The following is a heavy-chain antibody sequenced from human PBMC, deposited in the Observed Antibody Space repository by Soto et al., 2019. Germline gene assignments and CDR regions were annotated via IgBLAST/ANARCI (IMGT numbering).Heavy chain of an antibody. Sequence: RGLEWMGWINPNSGGTNYAQKFQGWVTMTRDTSISTAYMELSRLRSDDTAVYFCARALKKLRYYYGMDVWGQGTTVPVSS. CDR2: INPNSGGT. V-gene: IGHV1-2*04. CDR3: ARALKKLRYYYGMDV. D-gene: IGHD1-1*01. J-gene: IGHJ6*01.